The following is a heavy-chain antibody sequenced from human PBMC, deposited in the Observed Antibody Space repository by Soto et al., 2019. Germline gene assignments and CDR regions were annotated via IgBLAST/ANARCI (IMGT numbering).Heavy chain of an antibody. Sequence: EVQLLESGGGLVQPGGSLRPSCAASGFTFSSYAMSWVRQAPGKGLEWVSAISGSGGSTYYADSVKGRFTISRDNSKNTLYLQMNSLRAEDTAVYYCAKVWGYYDSSGYYRTTLSGAFDIWGQGTMVTVSS. CDR1: GFTFSSYA. V-gene: IGHV3-23*01. D-gene: IGHD3-22*01. CDR3: AKVWGYYDSSGYYRTTLSGAFDI. J-gene: IGHJ3*02. CDR2: ISGSGGST.